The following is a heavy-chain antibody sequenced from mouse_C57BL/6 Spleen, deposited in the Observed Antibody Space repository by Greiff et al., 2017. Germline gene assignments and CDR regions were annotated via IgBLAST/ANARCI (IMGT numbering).Heavy chain of an antibody. CDR1: GFTFSDYY. Sequence: EVKLVESGGGLVQPGGSLKLSCAASGFTFSDYYMYWVRPTPEKRLEWVAYISNGGGSTYYPDTVKGRFTISRDNAKNTLYLQMSRLKSEDTAMYYCARSYGYDDYWYFEVWGTGTTVTVSS. V-gene: IGHV5-12*01. D-gene: IGHD2-2*01. CDR3: ARSYGYDDYWYFEV. J-gene: IGHJ1*03. CDR2: ISNGGGST.